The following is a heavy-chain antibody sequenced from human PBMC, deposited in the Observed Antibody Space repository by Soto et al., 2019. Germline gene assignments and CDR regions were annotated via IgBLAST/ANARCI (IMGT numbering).Heavy chain of an antibody. D-gene: IGHD3-10*01. CDR1: GVSISDGGYS. CDR2: THVSGDT. Sequence: QLQLQESGSGLVKPSQTLSLNCAVSGVSISDGGYSWSWIRQPPGKGLEWIGYTHVSGDTYYNPSLTGRVTLSVDRSRNQFSLNLRSMTAADTAVYYCARSPVYGSKRHFDDGGQGTLVSVSS. CDR3: ARSPVYGSKRHFDD. V-gene: IGHV4-30-2*01. J-gene: IGHJ4*02.